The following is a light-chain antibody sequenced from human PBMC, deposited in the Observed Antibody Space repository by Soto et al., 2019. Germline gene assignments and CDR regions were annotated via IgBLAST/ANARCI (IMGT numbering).Light chain of an antibody. V-gene: IGLV2-18*01. CDR2: EAS. J-gene: IGLJ1*01. Sequence: QSALTQPPSVSGSPEQSVTISCTGTSTDFVSYNRVSWYQQPPGTAPKLIIYEASNRPSGVPDRFSGSKSGNTASLTISGLQAADEADYYCSLYTSENTYVFGTGTQVTVL. CDR1: STDFVSYNR. CDR3: SLYTSENTYV.